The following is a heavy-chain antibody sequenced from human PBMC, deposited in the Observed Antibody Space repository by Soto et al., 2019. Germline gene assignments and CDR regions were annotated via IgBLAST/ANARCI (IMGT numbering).Heavy chain of an antibody. V-gene: IGHV3-23*01. CDR2: ISGSGGST. J-gene: IGHJ4*02. Sequence: GGSLRLSCAASGFTFSSYAMSWVRQAPGKGLEWVSAISGSGGSTYYADSVKGRFTISRDNSKNTLYLQMNSLRAEDTAVYYCAKDLYYAWAPDCSGGSCYPDYWGQGTLVTVSS. D-gene: IGHD2-15*01. CDR1: GFTFSSYA. CDR3: AKDLYYAWAPDCSGGSCYPDY.